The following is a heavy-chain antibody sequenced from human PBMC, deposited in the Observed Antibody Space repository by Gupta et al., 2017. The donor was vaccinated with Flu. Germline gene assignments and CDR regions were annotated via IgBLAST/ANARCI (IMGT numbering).Heavy chain of an antibody. CDR1: GFTFNNYW. D-gene: IGHD5-18*01. CDR3: ARDPGRYSAMAPHPYYFDY. CDR2: INKDGSET. Sequence: EVQLVDSGGGLVQPGGSLRLSCAASGFTFNNYWMSWVRQAPGKGLEWVANINKDGSETFYVDSVKGRFTMFRDNAKNSLYLQMNSLRAEDTAVYYCARDPGRYSAMAPHPYYFDYWGQGTLVTVSS. V-gene: IGHV3-7*01. J-gene: IGHJ4*02.